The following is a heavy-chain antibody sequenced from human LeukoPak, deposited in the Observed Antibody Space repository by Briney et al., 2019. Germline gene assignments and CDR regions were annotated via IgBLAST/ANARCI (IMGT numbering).Heavy chain of an antibody. Sequence: PSETLSLTCAVYGGSFSGYYWSWIRQPPGKGLEWIGEINHSGSTNYNPSLKSRVTISVDTSKNQFSLKPSSVTAADTAVYYCARAYSSSWYSGFYGMDVWGQGTTVTVSS. CDR1: GGSFSGYY. D-gene: IGHD6-13*01. CDR3: ARAYSSSWYSGFYGMDV. V-gene: IGHV4-34*01. CDR2: INHSGST. J-gene: IGHJ6*02.